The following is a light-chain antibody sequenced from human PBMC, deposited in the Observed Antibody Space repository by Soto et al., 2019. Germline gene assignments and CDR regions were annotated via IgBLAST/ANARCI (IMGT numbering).Light chain of an antibody. CDR2: EVN. V-gene: IGLV2-8*01. Sequence: QSVLTQPPSASGSPGQSVTISCTGTSIDVGSYNYVSCYQQHPGKAPKLMISEVNKRASGVPDRFSGSKSGNTASLTVSGLQAEDEADYYCSSYAGTPFVFGTGTKVTVL. CDR3: SSYAGTPFV. CDR1: SIDVGSYNY. J-gene: IGLJ1*01.